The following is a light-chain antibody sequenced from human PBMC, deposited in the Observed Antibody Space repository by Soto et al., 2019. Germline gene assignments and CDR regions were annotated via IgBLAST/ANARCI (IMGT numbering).Light chain of an antibody. CDR1: QAVSTW. CDR2: AAS. CDR3: QQGASFPRT. Sequence: DIHMTQSPSSVSASVGDTVTITCRASQAVSTWLAWYQQKPGGAPKLLIYAASTLQSGVPSRFSGSGSGTDFTLTIRSLQPEDFATYYCQQGASFPRTFGGGTKVDI. J-gene: IGKJ4*01. V-gene: IGKV1-12*01.